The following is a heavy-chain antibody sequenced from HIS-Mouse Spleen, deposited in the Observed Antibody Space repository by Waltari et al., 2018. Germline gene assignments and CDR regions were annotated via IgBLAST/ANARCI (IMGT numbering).Heavy chain of an antibody. Sequence: QLQLQESGPGLVKPSETLSLTCTVSGGSISSSSYYWGWIRQPPGKGLDWIGSVYYSGRTDYNPSIKSRGTISVDTAKNQCSLKLSSGTAADTAVYYCAREIPYSSSWYDWYFDLWGRGTLVTVSS. V-gene: IGHV4-39*07. CDR3: AREIPYSSSWYDWYFDL. CDR1: GGSISSSSYY. J-gene: IGHJ2*01. CDR2: VYYSGRT. D-gene: IGHD6-13*01.